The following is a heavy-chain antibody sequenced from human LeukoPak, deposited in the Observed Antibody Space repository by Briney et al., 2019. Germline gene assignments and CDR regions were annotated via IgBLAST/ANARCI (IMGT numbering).Heavy chain of an antibody. D-gene: IGHD1-26*01. CDR2: ISSSSSTI. Sequence: GGSLRLSCAASGFTFSTYSMNWVRQAPGKGLEWVSYISSSSSTIYYADSVKGRFTISRDNAKNSLYLQMNSLRAEDTAVYYCACGSYHGPFDYWGQGTLVTVSS. J-gene: IGHJ4*02. CDR3: ACGSYHGPFDY. V-gene: IGHV3-48*01. CDR1: GFTFSTYS.